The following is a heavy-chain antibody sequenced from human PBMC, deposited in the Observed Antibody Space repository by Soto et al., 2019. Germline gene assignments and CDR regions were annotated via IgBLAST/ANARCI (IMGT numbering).Heavy chain of an antibody. D-gene: IGHD5-18*01. CDR3: AKAERGYSYDYWYFDL. CDR1: GFTFSSYA. J-gene: IGHJ2*01. CDR2: ISGSGGST. V-gene: IGHV3-23*01. Sequence: EVQLLESGGGLVQPGGSLRLSCAASGFTFSSYAMSWVRQAPGKGLEWVSAISGSGGSTYYADSGKGRFTISRDNSKNQLYLQMNSLRAEDTAVYYCAKAERGYSYDYWYFDLWGRGTLVTVSS.